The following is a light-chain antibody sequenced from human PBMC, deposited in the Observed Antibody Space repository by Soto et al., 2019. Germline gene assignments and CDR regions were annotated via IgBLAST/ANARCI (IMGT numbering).Light chain of an antibody. J-gene: IGKJ5*01. V-gene: IGKV4-1*01. CDR2: WAS. Sequence: DIVMTQSPLSLIVTPGEPASISCRSSESLLHNNGYSSNNRDSLAWYQQKPGLPPKLLIYWASIRASGVPDRFSGGGSGTDFTLTISSLQAEDVAVYYCQQYYSTMYTFGQGTRLEIK. CDR1: ESLLHNNGYSSNNRDS. CDR3: QQYYSTMYT.